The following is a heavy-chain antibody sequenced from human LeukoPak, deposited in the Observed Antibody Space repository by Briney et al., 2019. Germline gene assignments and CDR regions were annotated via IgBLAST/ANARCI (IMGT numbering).Heavy chain of an antibody. CDR1: GYTFTGYY. V-gene: IGHV1-2*02. CDR3: ARGAYDSSGGDYYYYYMDV. J-gene: IGHJ6*03. CDR2: INPNSGGT. Sequence: GASVKVSCKASGYTFTGYYMHWVRQAPGQGLEWVGWINPNSGGTNYAQKFQGRVTMTRDTSISTAYMELSRLRSDDTAVYYCARGAYDSSGGDYYYYYMDVWGKGATVTVSS. D-gene: IGHD3-22*01.